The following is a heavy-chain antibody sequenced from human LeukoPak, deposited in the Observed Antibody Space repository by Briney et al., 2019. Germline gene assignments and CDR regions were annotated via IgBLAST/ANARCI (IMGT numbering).Heavy chain of an antibody. Sequence: SETLSLTCSVSGGSISNNYWSWLRQPPGKGLEWIGYIYYSGSTYYNPSLKSRVTISVDTSKNQFSLKLSSVTAADTAVYYCASLRVGSSPNQGRHYWGQGTLVTVSS. D-gene: IGHD6-6*01. J-gene: IGHJ4*02. CDR3: ASLRVGSSPNQGRHY. V-gene: IGHV4-30-4*08. CDR2: IYYSGST. CDR1: GGSISNNY.